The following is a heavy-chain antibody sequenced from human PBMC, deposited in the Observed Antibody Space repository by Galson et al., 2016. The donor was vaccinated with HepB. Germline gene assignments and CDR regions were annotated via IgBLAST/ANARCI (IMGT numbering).Heavy chain of an antibody. CDR1: GYPFTTYA. J-gene: IGHJ6*02. CDR3: ARAGTSRDGMYV. Sequence: SVKVSCKASGYPFTTYAINWVRQAPGQGLEWLGWTDLKSGFTANAQKFQGRVTITSDTSISTAYMELSGLRTEDTAVYYWARAGTSRDGMYVWGQGTTVAVSS. V-gene: IGHV1-8*01. CDR2: TDLKSGFT. D-gene: IGHD3-10*01.